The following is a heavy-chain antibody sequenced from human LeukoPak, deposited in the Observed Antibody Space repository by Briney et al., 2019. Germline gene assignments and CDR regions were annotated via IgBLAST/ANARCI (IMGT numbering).Heavy chain of an antibody. J-gene: IGHJ6*03. CDR2: IYYSGST. V-gene: IGHV4-39*07. CDR3: ARDHYCSGGSCFPYYYYYYMDV. CDR1: TFSSYS. Sequence: TFSSYSMSWVRQAPGKGLEWIGSIYYSGSTYYNPSLKSRVTISVDTSKNQFSLKLSSVTAADTAVYYCARDHYCSGGSCFPYYYYYYMDVWGKGTTVTVSS. D-gene: IGHD2-15*01.